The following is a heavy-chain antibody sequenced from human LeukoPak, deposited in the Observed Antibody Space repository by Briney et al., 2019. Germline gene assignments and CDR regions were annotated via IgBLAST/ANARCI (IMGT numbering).Heavy chain of an antibody. Sequence: SVKVSCKASGGTLSNNAINWMRQAPGQGLEWMGRIIPLLGIANYAQKFQGRVTMTADKSTSAAYMEVTSLRFEDTAVYYCARAISGPYNWFDPWGQGTLVTVSS. J-gene: IGHJ5*02. CDR1: GGTLSNNA. CDR2: IIPLLGIA. CDR3: ARAISGPYNWFDP. V-gene: IGHV1-69*04. D-gene: IGHD6-25*01.